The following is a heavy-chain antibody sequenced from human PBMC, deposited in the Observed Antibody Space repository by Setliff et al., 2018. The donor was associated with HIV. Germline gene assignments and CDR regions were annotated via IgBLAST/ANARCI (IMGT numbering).Heavy chain of an antibody. J-gene: IGHJ4*02. CDR2: INHGGST. CDR3: ARVASYDFWSGYLHYFDY. D-gene: IGHD3-3*01. V-gene: IGHV4-34*01. Sequence: LSLTCAVYGGSFSGYYWSWIRQPPGKGLEWIGEINHGGSTDSNPSLKSRVTISVDTSKNQFSLNLTSVTAADTAVYYCARVASYDFWSGYLHYFDYWGQGTPVTVSS. CDR1: GGSFSGYY.